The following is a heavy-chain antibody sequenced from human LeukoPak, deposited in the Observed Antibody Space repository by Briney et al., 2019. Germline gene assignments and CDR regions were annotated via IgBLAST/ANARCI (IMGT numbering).Heavy chain of an antibody. CDR2: IYHSGST. V-gene: IGHV4-59*08. Sequence: SETLSLTCTVSGGSISSYYWSWIRQPPGKGLEWIGSIYHSGSTYYDPSLKSRVTISVDTSKNQFSLKLSSVTAADTAVYYCARVGVGATWHWGQGTLVTVSS. CDR1: GGSISSYY. D-gene: IGHD1-26*01. CDR3: ARVGVGATWH. J-gene: IGHJ4*02.